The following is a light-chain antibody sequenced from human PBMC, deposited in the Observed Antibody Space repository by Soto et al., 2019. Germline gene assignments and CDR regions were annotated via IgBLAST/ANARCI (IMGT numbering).Light chain of an antibody. V-gene: IGKV3-15*01. CDR1: QSISSN. Sequence: EIVMTQYPATMSVSPGERVTLSCRASQSISSNLAWYQQKPGQAPRLLIYGASTRATGISARFSGSWSGTEFTLTISSLQSEDLAVYYCQQYNNWPPWTFGQGTKVEIK. CDR2: GAS. CDR3: QQYNNWPPWT. J-gene: IGKJ1*01.